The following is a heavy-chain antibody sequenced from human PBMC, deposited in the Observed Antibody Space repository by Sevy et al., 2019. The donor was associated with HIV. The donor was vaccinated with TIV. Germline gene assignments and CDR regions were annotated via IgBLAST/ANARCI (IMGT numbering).Heavy chain of an antibody. CDR1: GGSLSGNY. V-gene: IGHV4-34*04. J-gene: IGHJ5*02. CDR2: VIYSRRSGRT. CDR3: ARGSSVDFWTASASNWFVP. D-gene: IGHD3-3*01. Sequence: SETLSLTCTVYGGSLSGNYWSWIRQSPGKGLEWIGEVIYSRRSGRTTVNPSLESRASISTDTSGSEFSLRLTSVTAAHTGIYYCARGSSVDFWTASASNWFVPWGQGTLVTVSS.